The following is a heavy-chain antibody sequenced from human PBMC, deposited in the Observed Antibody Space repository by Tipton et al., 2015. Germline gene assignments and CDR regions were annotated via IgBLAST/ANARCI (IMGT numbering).Heavy chain of an antibody. Sequence: SLRLSCAASGFTFSNYNMNWVRQAPGKGLEWVSSISSRSSYIYYADSLKGRFTISRDNSKNTLYLQMNSLRDEDTAVYYCARDGSNCGGDCYSRYFQHWGQGTLVTVSS. CDR2: ISSRSSYI. D-gene: IGHD2-21*02. J-gene: IGHJ1*01. CDR3: ARDGSNCGGDCYSRYFQH. CDR1: GFTFSNYN. V-gene: IGHV3-21*01.